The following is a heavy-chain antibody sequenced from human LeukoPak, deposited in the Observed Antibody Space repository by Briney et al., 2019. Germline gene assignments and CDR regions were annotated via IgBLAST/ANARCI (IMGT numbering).Heavy chain of an antibody. CDR2: INPNTGGT. J-gene: IGHJ4*02. Sequence: PSVKVSCKASGYTFTDHYIHWVRQAPGHGFEWMGWINPNTGGTDYAQKFQDRIAISTYTSISTVYMELSRLKSDDTALYYCARDLATIDGIAWYYFENWGQGTLVTVS. D-gene: IGHD5-12*01. V-gene: IGHV1-2*02. CDR1: GYTFTDHY. CDR3: ARDLATIDGIAWYYFEN.